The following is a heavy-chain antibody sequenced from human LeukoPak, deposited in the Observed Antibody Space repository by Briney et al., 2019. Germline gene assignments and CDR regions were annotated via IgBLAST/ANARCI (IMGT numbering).Heavy chain of an antibody. D-gene: IGHD2-15*01. CDR1: GGSVSDYY. CDR2: IYYSGST. CDR3: ARGYCSGGSCYSYYYYNYMDV. Sequence: SETLSLTCTVSGGSVSDYYWSWIRQSPGKGLEWIGSIYYSGSTYYNPSLKSRVTISVDTSKNQFSLKLSSVTAADTAVYYCARGYCSGGSCYSYYYYNYMDVWGKGTTVTVSS. J-gene: IGHJ6*03. V-gene: IGHV4-59*02.